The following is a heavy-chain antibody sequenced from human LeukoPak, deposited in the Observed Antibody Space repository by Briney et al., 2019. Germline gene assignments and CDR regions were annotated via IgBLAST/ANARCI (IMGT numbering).Heavy chain of an antibody. Sequence: SETLSLTCTVSGGSISSSSYYWAWIRQPPGKGLEWIGSISYSGGTYYNASLKSRVTISVDTSKNQFSLRLSSVTAADTAVYYCARPDSSSRYSWFDPWGQGTLVTVSS. CDR3: ARPDSSSRYSWFDP. V-gene: IGHV4-39*01. J-gene: IGHJ5*02. D-gene: IGHD6-13*01. CDR2: ISYSGGT. CDR1: GGSISSSSYY.